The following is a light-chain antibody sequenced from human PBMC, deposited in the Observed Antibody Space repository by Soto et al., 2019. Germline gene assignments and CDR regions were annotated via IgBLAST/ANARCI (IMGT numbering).Light chain of an antibody. CDR1: QSVSSD. Sequence: EIVMTQSPATLSVSPGERATLSCRASQSVSSDLAWFQQTPGQAPRLLIYGASTRATGIPARFSGSGSGTEFTLTISSLQSEDFAVYYCQQYSYWAPITFGPGTKVDIK. CDR3: QQYSYWAPIT. J-gene: IGKJ3*01. CDR2: GAS. V-gene: IGKV3-15*01.